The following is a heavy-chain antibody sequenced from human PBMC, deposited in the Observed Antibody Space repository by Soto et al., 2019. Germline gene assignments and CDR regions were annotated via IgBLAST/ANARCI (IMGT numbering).Heavy chain of an antibody. CDR1: GFTFSSYA. CDR3: ARPYGGKIGDAPDL. Sequence: GGSLRLSCVASGFTFSSYAMSWVRQVPGKGLEWVSTISDAAGSAYYVDSVKGRFTISRDNSRKTLYLQMNSLRAEDSAVYYCARPYGGKIGDAPDLWGPGTMVTVSS. D-gene: IGHD4-17*01. J-gene: IGHJ3*01. CDR2: ISDAAGSA. V-gene: IGHV3-23*01.